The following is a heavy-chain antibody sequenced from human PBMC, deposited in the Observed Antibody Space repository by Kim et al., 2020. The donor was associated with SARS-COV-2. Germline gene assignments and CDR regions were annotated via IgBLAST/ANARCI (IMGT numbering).Heavy chain of an antibody. CDR1: GFTFSSYA. CDR3: ARDGGGWFDP. J-gene: IGHJ5*02. Sequence: GGSLRLSCAASGFTFSSYAMHWVRQAPGKGLEWVSVISYDGSNKYYADSVKGRFTISRDNSKNTLYLQMNSLRAEDTAVYYSARDGGGWFDPWGQGTLVTVSS. CDR2: ISYDGSNK. D-gene: IGHD3-16*01. V-gene: IGHV3-30*04.